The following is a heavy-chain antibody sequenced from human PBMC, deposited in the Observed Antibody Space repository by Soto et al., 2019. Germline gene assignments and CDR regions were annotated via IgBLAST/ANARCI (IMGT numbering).Heavy chain of an antibody. J-gene: IGHJ6*04. CDR1: GYTFTSYG. CDR3: ATYMMVAYGMDV. V-gene: IGHV1-18*01. Sequence: ASVKVSCKASGYTFTSYGISWVRQAPGQGLEWMGWISAYNGNTNYAQKLQGRVTMTTDTSTSTAYMELRSLRSDDTAVYSCATYMMVAYGMDVGGKGTTVTVSS. D-gene: IGHD2-15*01. CDR2: ISAYNGNT.